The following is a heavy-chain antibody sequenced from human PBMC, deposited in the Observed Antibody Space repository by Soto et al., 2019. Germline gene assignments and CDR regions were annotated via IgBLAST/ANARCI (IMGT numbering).Heavy chain of an antibody. CDR2: MNPNSGNT. D-gene: IGHD6-6*01. CDR3: ARGGASIAARY. CDR1: GYTFTGYD. Sequence: ASVKVSCKASGYTFTGYDINWVRQATGQGLEWMGWMNPNSGNTGYAQKFQGRVTMTRNTCISTAYKEMSTLRTEDTDGYYCARGGASIAARYWGQGTLVTVSS. J-gene: IGHJ4*02. V-gene: IGHV1-8*01.